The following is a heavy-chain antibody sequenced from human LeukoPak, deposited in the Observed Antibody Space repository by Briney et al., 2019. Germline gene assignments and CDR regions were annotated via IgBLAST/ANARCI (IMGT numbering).Heavy chain of an antibody. CDR2: ISASGDTT. CDR1: GFTFSNYA. CDR3: TTWVDFGTSNSLDY. Sequence: PGGSLRLSCVASGFTFSNYAMTWVRQAPGTGLDWVSVISASGDTTYYADSVEGRFTISRDNSMTTLYLQMNSLRADDTAVYYCTTWVDFGTSNSLDYWGRGTLVTVSS. J-gene: IGHJ4*02. D-gene: IGHD2-2*01. V-gene: IGHV3-23*01.